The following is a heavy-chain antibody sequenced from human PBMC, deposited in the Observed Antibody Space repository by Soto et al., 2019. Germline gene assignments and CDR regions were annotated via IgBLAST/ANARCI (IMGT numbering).Heavy chain of an antibody. CDR1: GGSISSYY. Sequence: QVQLQESGPGLVKPSETLSLTCTVSGGSISSYYWSWIRQPPGKGLEWIGYIYYSGSTNYNPSLKSRVTISVDTSKNQFSLKLSSVTAADTAVYYCVRAEYQPNWFDPWGQGTLVTVSS. CDR3: VRAEYQPNWFDP. CDR2: IYYSGST. J-gene: IGHJ5*02. V-gene: IGHV4-59*01. D-gene: IGHD2-2*01.